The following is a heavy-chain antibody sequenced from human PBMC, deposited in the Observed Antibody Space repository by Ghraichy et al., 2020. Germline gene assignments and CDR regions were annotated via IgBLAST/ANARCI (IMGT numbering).Heavy chain of an antibody. CDR3: ASGKIIQEEYCGGDCPPITSVNWFDP. Sequence: ASVKVSCKASGYIFTNYYIQWLRQAPGQGPEWLGWMNPKSGGTKYAQKFQGRVTLTRDTSISTAYMELIRLTSDDTAVYFCASGKIIQEEYCGGDCPPITSVNWFDPWGQGTLVTVSS. CDR2: MNPKSGGT. J-gene: IGHJ5*02. V-gene: IGHV1-2*02. D-gene: IGHD2-21*02. CDR1: GYIFTNYY.